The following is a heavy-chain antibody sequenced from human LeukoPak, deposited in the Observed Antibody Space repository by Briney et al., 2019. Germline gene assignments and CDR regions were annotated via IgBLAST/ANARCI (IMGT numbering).Heavy chain of an antibody. Sequence: GGSLRLSCAASGFTFNIYAMSWIRQAPGKGLEWFSTIRGTDGYTYYADSVKGRFTVSRDNSKNTLYLQMNSLRAEDTAVYYCAKDDYSKSDAFDIWGLGTMVTVSS. D-gene: IGHD4-11*01. V-gene: IGHV3-23*01. CDR2: IRGTDGYT. J-gene: IGHJ3*02. CDR1: GFTFNIYA. CDR3: AKDDYSKSDAFDI.